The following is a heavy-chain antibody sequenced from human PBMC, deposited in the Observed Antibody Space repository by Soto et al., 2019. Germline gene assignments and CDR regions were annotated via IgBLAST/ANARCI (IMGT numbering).Heavy chain of an antibody. V-gene: IGHV2-26*01. Sequence: QVTLKESGPVLVKPTETLTLTCTVSGFSLSNARMGVSWIRQPPGKALEWLAHIFSNDEKADSTSLKSRLTISQHTSKRQVVLTMTNMDPVDTATYYCARIPLSYYGSGSYSGSYYGMDVWGQGTPVTVSS. CDR2: IFSNDEK. D-gene: IGHD3-10*01. CDR1: GFSLSNARMG. CDR3: ARIPLSYYGSGSYSGSYYGMDV. J-gene: IGHJ6*02.